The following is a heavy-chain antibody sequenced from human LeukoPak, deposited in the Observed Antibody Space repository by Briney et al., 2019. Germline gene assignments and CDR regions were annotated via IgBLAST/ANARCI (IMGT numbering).Heavy chain of an antibody. J-gene: IGHJ4*02. D-gene: IGHD3-10*01. V-gene: IGHV4-34*01. CDR3: ARRERGYYGSGTLYYFDY. CDR1: GGSFSGYY. CDR2: INHSGST. Sequence: SETLSLTCAVYGGSFSGYYWSWIRQPPGKGLEWIGEINHSGSTNYNPSLKSRVTISVDTSKNQFSLKLSSVTAADTAVYYCARRERGYYGSGTLYYFDYWGQGTLVTVSS.